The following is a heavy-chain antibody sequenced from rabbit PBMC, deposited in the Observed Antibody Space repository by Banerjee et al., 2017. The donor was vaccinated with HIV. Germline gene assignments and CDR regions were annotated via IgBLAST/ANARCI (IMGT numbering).Heavy chain of an antibody. D-gene: IGHD4-2*01. CDR3: ARSAGNNLSTAYWHL. CDR1: GFSFSSSYW. V-gene: IGHV1S45*01. Sequence: QEQLEESGGDLVKPEGSLTLTCTASGFSFSSSYWIYWVRQAPGKGLEWIACIYTSSGSTYYASWAKGRFTISKTSSTTVTLQMTSLTAADTATYFCARSAGNNLSTAYWHLWGQGTLVTVS. J-gene: IGHJ4*01. CDR2: IYTSSGST.